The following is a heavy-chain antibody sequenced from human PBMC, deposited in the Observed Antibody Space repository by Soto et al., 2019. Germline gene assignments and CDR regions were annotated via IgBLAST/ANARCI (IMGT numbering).Heavy chain of an antibody. V-gene: IGHV6-1*01. J-gene: IGHJ5*01. CDR2: TYYRSKWYN. Sequence: SQTLSLTCVISGDSVSSTSSTWDWIRQSPSRGLEWLGRTYYRSKWYNDYAVSVKSRITINPDTSKNQFSLQLNSVTPEDTAVYFCARRAYSGYDWFDCWGQGTPVTVSS. CDR1: GDSVSSTSST. D-gene: IGHD5-12*01. CDR3: ARRAYSGYDWFDC.